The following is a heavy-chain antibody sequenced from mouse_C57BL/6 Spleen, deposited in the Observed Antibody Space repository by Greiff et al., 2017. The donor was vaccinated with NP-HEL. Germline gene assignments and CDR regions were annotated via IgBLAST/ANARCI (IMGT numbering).Heavy chain of an antibody. J-gene: IGHJ4*01. CDR1: GFNIKDYY. Sequence: EVQLQQSGAELVRPGASVKLSCTASGFNIKDYYMHWVKQRPEQGLEWIGMIDPEDGDTEYAPKFQGKATMTADTSSNTAYLQLSSLTSEDTAVYYCTPIYYGNYGYAMDYWGQGTTVTVSS. CDR3: TPIYYGNYGYAMDY. V-gene: IGHV14-1*01. CDR2: IDPEDGDT. D-gene: IGHD2-1*01.